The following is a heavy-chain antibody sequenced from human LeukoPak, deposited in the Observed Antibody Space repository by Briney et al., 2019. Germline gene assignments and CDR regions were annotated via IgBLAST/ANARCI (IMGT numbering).Heavy chain of an antibody. Sequence: ASVKVSCKVSGYTFTDYYMRWVQQAPGKGLEWMGLVDPEDGETIYAEKFQGRVTITADTSTDTAYMELSSLRSEDTAVYYCATGVIGTVVTPFDYWGQGTLVTVSS. J-gene: IGHJ4*02. CDR2: VDPEDGET. V-gene: IGHV1-69-2*01. CDR1: GYTFTDYY. CDR3: ATGVIGTVVTPFDY. D-gene: IGHD4-23*01.